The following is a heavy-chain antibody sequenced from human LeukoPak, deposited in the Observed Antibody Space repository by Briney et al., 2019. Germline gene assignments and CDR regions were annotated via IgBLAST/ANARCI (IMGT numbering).Heavy chain of an antibody. J-gene: IGHJ4*02. D-gene: IGHD5-12*01. CDR2: ISGSGGST. CDR1: GFTFSSYA. CDR3: AKAIDRLRLPFDY. Sequence: AGSLRLSCAASGFTFSSYAMSWVRQAPGKGLEWVSTISGSGGSTYYADSVKGRFTISRDNSKNTLYLQMNSLRAEDTAVYYCAKAIDRLRLPFDYCGQGTLVTVSS. V-gene: IGHV3-23*01.